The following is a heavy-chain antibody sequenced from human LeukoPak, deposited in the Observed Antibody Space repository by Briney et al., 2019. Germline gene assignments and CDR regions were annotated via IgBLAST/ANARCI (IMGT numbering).Heavy chain of an antibody. CDR3: ARDSRGDYYYGMDV. J-gene: IGHJ6*02. Sequence: GASVKVSCKASGYTFTSYGISWVRQAPGQGLEWMGWISAYNGNTNYAQKLQGRVTMTTDTSTSTAYMELRSLRSDDTAVYYCARDSRGDYYYGMDVWGQGTTVTVSS. CDR1: GYTFTSYG. V-gene: IGHV1-18*01. D-gene: IGHD3-10*01. CDR2: ISAYNGNT.